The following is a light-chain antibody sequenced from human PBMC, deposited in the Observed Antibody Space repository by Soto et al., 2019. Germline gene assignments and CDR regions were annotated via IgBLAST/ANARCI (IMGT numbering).Light chain of an antibody. CDR1: NSNLGEGYD. V-gene: IGLV1-40*01. CDR3: QAYDYSLTAFV. CDR2: GNR. J-gene: IGLJ3*02. Sequence: QSVLTQPPSVSGAPGQRVTISCPGNNSNLGEGYDVHWYQQLPGAAPKLVIFGNRNRPSGVPERFSGSKSGTSASLAITGLQAEDEADYYCQAYDYSLTAFVFGGGTKLTVL.